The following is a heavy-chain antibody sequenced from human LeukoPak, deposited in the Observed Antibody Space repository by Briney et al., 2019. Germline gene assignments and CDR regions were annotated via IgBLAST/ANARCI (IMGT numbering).Heavy chain of an antibody. J-gene: IGHJ4*02. CDR3: ARGLDGYNNY. CDR2: IYTSGST. Sequence: SETLSLTCTVSGGSISSGSYYWSWIRQPAGKGLEWIGRIYTSGSTNYNPSLKSRVTISVDTSKNQFSLKLSSVTAADTAVYYCARGLDGYNNYWGQGTLVTVSS. CDR1: GGSISSGSYY. D-gene: IGHD5-24*01. V-gene: IGHV4-61*02.